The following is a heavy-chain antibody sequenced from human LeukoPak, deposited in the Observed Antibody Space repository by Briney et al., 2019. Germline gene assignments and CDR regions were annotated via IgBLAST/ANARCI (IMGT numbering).Heavy chain of an antibody. CDR1: GYTFTSYY. J-gene: IGHJ4*02. CDR2: INPSGGST. V-gene: IGHV1-46*01. CDR3: ARGPHHRVYDSSYYGLDY. Sequence: ASVKVSCKASGYTFTSYYMNWVRQALGQGLEWMGVINPSGGSTSYAQKFQGRVTMTRDTSTSTVYMELSSLRSEDTAVYYCARGPHHRVYDSSYYGLDYWGQGTLVTVSS. D-gene: IGHD3-22*01.